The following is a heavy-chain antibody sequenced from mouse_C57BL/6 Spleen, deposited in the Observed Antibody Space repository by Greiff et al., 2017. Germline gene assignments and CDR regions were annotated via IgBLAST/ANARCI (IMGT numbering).Heavy chain of an antibody. D-gene: IGHD1-1*01. CDR3: ARRRNYYGSAMDY. V-gene: IGHV3-6*01. J-gene: IGHJ4*01. Sequence: EVQLVESGPGLVKPSQSLSLTCSVTGYSITSGYYWNWIRQFPGNKLEWMGYISYDGSNNYNPSLKNRISITRDTSKNQFFLKLNSVTTEDTATYYCARRRNYYGSAMDYWGQGTSVTVSS. CDR1: GYSITSGYY. CDR2: ISYDGSN.